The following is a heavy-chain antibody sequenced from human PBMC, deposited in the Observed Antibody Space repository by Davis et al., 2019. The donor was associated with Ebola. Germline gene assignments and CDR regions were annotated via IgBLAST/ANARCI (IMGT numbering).Heavy chain of an antibody. J-gene: IGHJ4*02. D-gene: IGHD6-13*01. CDR3: TSSSWPSDY. CDR2: IRSKAYGGTT. Sequence: GESLKISCTASGFTFGDYAMSWFRQAPGKGLEWVGFIRSKAYGGTTEYAASVKGRFPISRDDSKSIAYLQMNSLKTEDTAVYYCTSSSWPSDYWGQGTLVTVSS. V-gene: IGHV3-49*03. CDR1: GFTFGDYA.